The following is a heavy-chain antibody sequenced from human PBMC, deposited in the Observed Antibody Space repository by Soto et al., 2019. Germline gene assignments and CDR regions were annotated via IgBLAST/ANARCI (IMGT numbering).Heavy chain of an antibody. J-gene: IGHJ4*02. D-gene: IGHD3-10*01. CDR1: GGSISSGDYY. Sequence: LSLTCTVSGGSISSGDYYWNWIRQPPVKGLEWIGYIHHSGSTYYNPSLQSRLTISVDTSKNQFSLRLKSVTAADTAVYSCARGLPDGEFYFDSWGLGTLVTVSS. CDR2: IHHSGST. V-gene: IGHV4-30-4*01. CDR3: ARGLPDGEFYFDS.